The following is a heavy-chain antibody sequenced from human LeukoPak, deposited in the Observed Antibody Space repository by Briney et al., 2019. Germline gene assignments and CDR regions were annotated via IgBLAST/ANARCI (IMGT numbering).Heavy chain of an antibody. CDR1: GFTFSSYA. CDR2: ISYDGSNK. CDR3: ARVSRTAYDFWSGYYGFDY. J-gene: IGHJ4*02. D-gene: IGHD3-3*01. Sequence: GGSLRLSCAASGFTFSSYAMHWVRQAPGKGLEWVAVISYDGSNKYYADSVKGRFTNSRDNSKNTLYLQMNSLRAEDTAVYYCARVSRTAYDFWSGYYGFDYWGQGTLVTVSS. V-gene: IGHV3-30-3*01.